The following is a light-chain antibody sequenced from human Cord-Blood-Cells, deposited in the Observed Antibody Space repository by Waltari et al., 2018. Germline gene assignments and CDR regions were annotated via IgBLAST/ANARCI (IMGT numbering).Light chain of an antibody. CDR2: DVS. V-gene: IGLV2-14*03. CDR1: SSDDGGYNY. Sequence: QSALTQPASVPGSPGQSITISCLGTSSDDGGYNYVSLYQQHPGKAPKLMNDDVSNRPSGVSNRLSGSKSGNTASLTISGLQAEDEADYYCSSYTSSSTPWVFGGGTKLTVL. J-gene: IGLJ3*02. CDR3: SSYTSSSTPWV.